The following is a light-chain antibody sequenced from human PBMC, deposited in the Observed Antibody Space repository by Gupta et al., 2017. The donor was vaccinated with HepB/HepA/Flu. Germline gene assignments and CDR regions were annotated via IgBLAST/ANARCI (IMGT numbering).Light chain of an antibody. CDR3: SSYTSSSTWV. J-gene: IGLJ3*02. Sequence: SALTQPASVSGSPGQSLTISCTGTSSDVGGYNYVSWYQQHPGKAPKLMIYDVSNRPSGVANRFSGSKSGNTASLTISGRQAEDEADYYCSSYTSSSTWVFGGGTKLTVL. V-gene: IGLV2-14*03. CDR1: SSDVGGYNY. CDR2: DVS.